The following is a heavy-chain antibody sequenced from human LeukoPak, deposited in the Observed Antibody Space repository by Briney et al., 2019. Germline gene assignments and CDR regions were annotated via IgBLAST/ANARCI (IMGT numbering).Heavy chain of an antibody. CDR3: ASTVSRGSFVSLPIDY. V-gene: IGHV4-4*02. CDR2: IYHSGST. D-gene: IGHD4-17*01. Sequence: SGTLSLTCAVSGGSISSSNWWSWVRQPPGKGLEWIGEIYHSGSTYYNPSLKSRVTISVDTSKNQFSLKLSSVTAADTAVYYCASTVSRGSFVSLPIDYWGQGTLVTVSS. J-gene: IGHJ4*02. CDR1: GGSISSSNW.